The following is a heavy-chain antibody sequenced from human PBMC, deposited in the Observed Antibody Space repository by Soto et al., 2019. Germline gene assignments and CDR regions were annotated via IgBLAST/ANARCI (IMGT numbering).Heavy chain of an antibody. J-gene: IGHJ4*02. CDR3: TRAPRGIIVAPDY. Sequence: SVKVSCKASGGTFSSYAISWVRQAPGQGLEWMGGIIPIFGTANYAQKFQGRVTVSTDTSISTTYMELSSLTSEDTAVYYCTRAPRGIIVAPDYWGQGTLVTVSS. CDR1: GGTFSSYA. D-gene: IGHD6-19*01. V-gene: IGHV1-69*05. CDR2: IIPIFGTA.